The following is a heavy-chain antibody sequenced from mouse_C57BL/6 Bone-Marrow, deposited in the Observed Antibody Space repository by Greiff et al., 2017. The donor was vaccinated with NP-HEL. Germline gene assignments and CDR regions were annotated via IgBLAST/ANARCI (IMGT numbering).Heavy chain of an antibody. CDR2: IHPNSGST. J-gene: IGHJ1*03. D-gene: IGHD2-4*01. CDR1: GYTFTSYW. CDR3: ATLYYDYDEYFDV. V-gene: IGHV1-64*01. Sequence: QVQLQQPGAALVKPGASVKLSCKASGYTFTSYWMHWVKQRPGQGLEWIGMIHPNSGSTNYNEKFKSKATLTVDKSSSTAYMQLSSLTSEDSAVYYCATLYYDYDEYFDVWGTGTTVTVSS.